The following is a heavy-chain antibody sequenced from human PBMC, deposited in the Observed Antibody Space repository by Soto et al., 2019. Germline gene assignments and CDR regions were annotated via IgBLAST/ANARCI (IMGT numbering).Heavy chain of an antibody. CDR2: IYYSGST. D-gene: IGHD6-6*01. J-gene: IGHJ4*02. CDR3: AREALRSLHFDY. CDR1: GGAISSGYYY. V-gene: IGHV4-61*01. Sequence: PSETLSLTCSVSGGAISSGYYYWSWIRQPPGKGLEWIGYIYYSGSTNYNPSLKSRVTISVDTSKNQFSLKLSSVTAADTAVYYCAREALRSLHFDYWGQGTLVTVSS.